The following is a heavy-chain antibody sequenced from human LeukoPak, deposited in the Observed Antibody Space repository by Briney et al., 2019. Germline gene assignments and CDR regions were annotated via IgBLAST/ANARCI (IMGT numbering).Heavy chain of an antibody. CDR2: ISGSGGST. CDR3: AKGVRRDGRGFIDY. J-gene: IGHJ4*02. V-gene: IGHV3-23*01. D-gene: IGHD5-24*01. CDR1: GFTFSSYG. Sequence: PGGSLRLSCAASGFTFSSYGMSWVRQAPGKGLEWVSAISGSGGSTYYADSVKGRFTISRDNSKNTLYLQMNSLRAEDTAVYYCAKGVRRDGRGFIDYWGQGTLVTVSS.